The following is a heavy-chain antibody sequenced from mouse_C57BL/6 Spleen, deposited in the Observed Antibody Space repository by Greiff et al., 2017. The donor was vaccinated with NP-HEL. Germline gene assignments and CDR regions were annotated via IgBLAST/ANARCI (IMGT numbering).Heavy chain of an antibody. D-gene: IGHD2-1*01. CDR1: GYTFTDYY. Sequence: VQLQQSGAELVRPGASVKLSCKASGYTFTDYYINWVKQRPGQGLEWIARIYPGSGNTYYNEKFKGKATLTAEKSSSTAYMQLSSLTSEDSAVYFCARIRGNPYYCDYWGQGTTLTVSS. J-gene: IGHJ2*01. CDR2: IYPGSGNT. CDR3: ARIRGNPYYCDY. V-gene: IGHV1-76*01.